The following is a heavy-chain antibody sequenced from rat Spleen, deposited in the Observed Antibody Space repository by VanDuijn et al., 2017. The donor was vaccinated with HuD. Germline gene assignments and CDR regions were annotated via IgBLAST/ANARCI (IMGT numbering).Heavy chain of an antibody. D-gene: IGHD1-1*01. Sequence: EVKLVESGGGLVQPGRSLKLSCAASGFTFSDYYMAWVRQAPKKGLEWVASITYEGSSTYYPDSVMGRFTISRDNAKITQYLQMDSLRSEDTATYYCATVLSGNWFVYWCQGVMVTVSS. CDR1: GFTFSDYY. CDR3: ATVLSGNWFVY. CDR2: ITYEGSST. V-gene: IGHV5-22*01. J-gene: IGHJ2*01.